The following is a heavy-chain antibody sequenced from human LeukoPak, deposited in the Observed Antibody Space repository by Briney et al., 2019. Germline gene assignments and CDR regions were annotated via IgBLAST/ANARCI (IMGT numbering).Heavy chain of an antibody. J-gene: IGHJ4*02. CDR2: IYTSGST. V-gene: IGHV4-61*02. CDR1: GGSISSGSYY. D-gene: IGHD3-9*01. Sequence: SETLSLTCTVSGGSISSGSYYWSWIRQPAGKGLEWIGRIYTSGSTNYNPSLKSRVTISVDTSKNQFSLKLSSVTAADTAVYFCARSTYDILTGYPTFDYWGQGTLVTVSS. CDR3: ARSTYDILTGYPTFDY.